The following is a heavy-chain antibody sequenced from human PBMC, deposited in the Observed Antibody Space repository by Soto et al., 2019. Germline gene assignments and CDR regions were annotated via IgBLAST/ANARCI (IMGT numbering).Heavy chain of an antibody. J-gene: IGHJ4*02. Sequence: ASVKVSCKVSGYTLSQLSIHWVRQAPGKGPEWMGGFDRKDGEIIYEEKFQGRVTMTEDTSTDTAYLDLTSLRSEDTAVYYRAIGVSGFDYWGQGTQVTVS. D-gene: IGHD6-19*01. CDR1: GYTLSQLS. CDR2: FDRKDGEI. V-gene: IGHV1-24*01. CDR3: AIGVSGFDY.